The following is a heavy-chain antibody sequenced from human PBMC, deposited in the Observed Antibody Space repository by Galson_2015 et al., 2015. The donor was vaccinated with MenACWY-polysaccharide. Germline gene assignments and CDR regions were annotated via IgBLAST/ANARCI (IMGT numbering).Heavy chain of an antibody. D-gene: IGHD5-12*01. CDR1: GFTFSTYW. V-gene: IGHV3-74*01. Sequence: SLRLSCVASGFTFSTYWMHWVRQAPGKGLVWVSRIKSDGSSTSYADSVKGRFTISRDNARNTLYLQMNSLRAEDTAVYYCARGYSGYDWGQGALVTVSS. CDR3: ARGYSGYD. J-gene: IGHJ4*02. CDR2: IKSDGSST.